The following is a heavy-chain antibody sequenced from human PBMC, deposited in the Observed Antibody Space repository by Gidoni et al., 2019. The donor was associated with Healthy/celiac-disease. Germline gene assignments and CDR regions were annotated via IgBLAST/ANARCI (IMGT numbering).Heavy chain of an antibody. D-gene: IGHD3-3*01. Sequence: EVQLLESGGGLVQPGGSLRLSCAASGFTFSSYAMSWVRQAPGKGLEWVSAISGSGGSTYYADSVKGRFTISRDNSKNTLYLQMNSLRAEDTAVYYCAKTLDERITIFGVVAPHYYYYGMDVWGQGTTVTVSS. J-gene: IGHJ6*02. V-gene: IGHV3-23*01. CDR2: ISGSGGST. CDR1: GFTFSSYA. CDR3: AKTLDERITIFGVVAPHYYYYGMDV.